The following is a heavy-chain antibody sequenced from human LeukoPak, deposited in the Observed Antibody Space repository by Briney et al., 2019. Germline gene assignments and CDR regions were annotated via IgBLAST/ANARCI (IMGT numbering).Heavy chain of an antibody. D-gene: IGHD3-10*01. CDR3: ARDRPGSYWYFDL. V-gene: IGHV4-59*01. CDR1: GGSISSYY. Sequence: PSETLSLTCTVSGGSISSYYWSWIRQPPGKGLEWVGHIYYLGSTNYNPSLKSRVTISIDTSKNYFSLKLDSVIAADTAVYYCARDRPGSYWYFDLWGRGTLVTVSS. J-gene: IGHJ2*01. CDR2: IYYLGST.